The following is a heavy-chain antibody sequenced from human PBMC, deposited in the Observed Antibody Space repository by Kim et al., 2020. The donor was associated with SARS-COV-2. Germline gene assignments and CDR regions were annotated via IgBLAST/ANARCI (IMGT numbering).Heavy chain of an antibody. CDR2: IGTAGDT. V-gene: IGHV3-13*04. CDR3: AREHYDSSGLGWFDP. D-gene: IGHD3-22*01. Sequence: GGSLRLSCAASGFTFSSYDMHWVRQATGKGLEWVSAIGTAGDTYYPGSVKGRFTISRENAKNSLYLQMNSLRAGDTAVYYCAREHYDSSGLGWFDPWGQGTLVTVSS. CDR1: GFTFSSYD. J-gene: IGHJ5*02.